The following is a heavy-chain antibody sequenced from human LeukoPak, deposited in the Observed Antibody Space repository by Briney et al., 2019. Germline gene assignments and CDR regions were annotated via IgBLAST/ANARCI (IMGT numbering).Heavy chain of an antibody. V-gene: IGHV3-53*01. CDR2: IYSGGST. Sequence: GGSLTLSCAASGFTVSSNYMSWVRQAPGKRLEWVSVIYSGGSTYYADSVKVRFTISRDNSKNTLYLQMNSLRAEDTAVYYCPRYARSRGSGSYLDYWGQGTLVTVSS. CDR1: GFTVSSNY. CDR3: PRYARSRGSGSYLDY. D-gene: IGHD3-10*01. J-gene: IGHJ4*02.